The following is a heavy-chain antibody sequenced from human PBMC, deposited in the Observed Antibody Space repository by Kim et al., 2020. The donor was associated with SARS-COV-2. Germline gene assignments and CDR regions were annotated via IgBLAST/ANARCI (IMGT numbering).Heavy chain of an antibody. Sequence: GGSLRLSCAASGFIFDDSAMHWVRQAPGKGLEWVSGISWNSVTMIYAESVKGRFSISRDNAKNSLYLQMNSLRTEDTALYYCARRSENLAFDIWVQGTLVTVSS. CDR2: ISWNSVTM. CDR1: GFIFDDSA. J-gene: IGHJ3*02. CDR3: ARRSENLAFDI. V-gene: IGHV3-9*01.